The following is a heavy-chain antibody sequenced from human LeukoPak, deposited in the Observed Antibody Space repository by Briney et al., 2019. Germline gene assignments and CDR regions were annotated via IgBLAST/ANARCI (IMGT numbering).Heavy chain of an antibody. CDR1: GFTFSSYG. J-gene: IGHJ4*02. D-gene: IGHD6-13*01. V-gene: IGHV3-33*01. CDR2: IWYDGSNK. Sequence: GRSLRLSCAASGFTFSSYGMHWVRQAPGKGLEWVAVIWYDGSNKYYADSVKGRFTISRDNSKNTPYLQMNSLGAEDTAVYYCARASARSNWYVPADYWGQGTLVTVSS. CDR3: ARASARSNWYVPADY.